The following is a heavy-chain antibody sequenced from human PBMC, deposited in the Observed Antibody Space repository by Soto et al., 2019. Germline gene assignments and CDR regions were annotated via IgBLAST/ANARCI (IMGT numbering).Heavy chain of an antibody. V-gene: IGHV1-3*01. J-gene: IGHJ5*02. CDR3: ARGPAGITIFGVAPNWFDP. CDR1: GYTFTSYA. CDR2: INAGNGNT. Sequence: ASVKVSCKASGYTFTSYAMHWVRQAPGQRLEWMGWINAGNGNTKYSQKFQGRVTITRDTSASTAYMELSSLRSEDTAVYYCARGPAGITIFGVAPNWFDPWGQGTLVTVSS. D-gene: IGHD3-3*01.